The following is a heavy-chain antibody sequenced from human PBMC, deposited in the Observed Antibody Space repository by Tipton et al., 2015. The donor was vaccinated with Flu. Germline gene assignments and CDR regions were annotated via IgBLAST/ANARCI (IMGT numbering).Heavy chain of an antibody. D-gene: IGHD3-10*01. Sequence: QSGPEVKKPGSSVRVSCKASGGTFDTYSITWVRQAPGQGLEWMGGVNPFFGPPQYAQKFQDRVTIDADDSTSTAYMELSGLRPDVTAVYYCARDRSPGLVRLGCYFMDVWGKGATVMVSS. V-gene: IGHV1-69*01. J-gene: IGHJ6*03. CDR1: GGTFDTYS. CDR2: VNPFFGPP. CDR3: ARDRSPGLVRLGCYFMDV.